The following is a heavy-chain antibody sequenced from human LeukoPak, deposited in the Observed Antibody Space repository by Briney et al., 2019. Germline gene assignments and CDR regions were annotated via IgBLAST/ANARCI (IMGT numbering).Heavy chain of an antibody. CDR1: GGSISSTNW. CDR2: ISLSGVA. V-gene: IGHV4-4*02. Sequence: PSGTLSLTCGVSGGSISSTNWWSWVRQPPGQGLEWIGEISLSGVANYNPSLKSRVTMSLDRSKNHLSLTLTSVTAADTAVYYCSRESGAFSPFGYWGQGTLVTVSS. CDR3: SRESGAFSPFGY. J-gene: IGHJ4*02. D-gene: IGHD1-26*01.